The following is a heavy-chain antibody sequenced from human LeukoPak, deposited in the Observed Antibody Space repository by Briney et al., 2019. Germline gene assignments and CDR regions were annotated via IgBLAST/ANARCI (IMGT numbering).Heavy chain of an antibody. CDR2: IYYSGST. D-gene: IGHD4-23*01. CDR3: ARAPHGGNSWAWFDP. CDR1: GGSISSSSYY. J-gene: IGHJ5*02. Sequence: SETLSLTCTVSGGSISSSSYYWGWIRQPPGKGLEWIGSIYYSGSTYYNPSLKSRVTISVDTSKNQFSLKLSSVTAADTAVYYCARAPHGGNSWAWFDPWGQGTLVTVSS. V-gene: IGHV4-39*07.